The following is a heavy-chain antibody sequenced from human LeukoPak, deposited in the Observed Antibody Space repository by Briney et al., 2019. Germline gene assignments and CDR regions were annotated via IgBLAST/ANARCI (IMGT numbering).Heavy chain of an antibody. Sequence: SETLSLTRAVYGGSLSGYYWSWIRQPPGKGLEWIGEINDSGSTNYNPSLKSRVTISVDTSKNQFSLKLSSVTAADTAVYYCARVAVVPAAPTFDYWGQGTLVTVSS. V-gene: IGHV4-34*01. CDR2: INDSGST. D-gene: IGHD2-2*01. CDR1: GGSLSGYY. CDR3: ARVAVVPAAPTFDY. J-gene: IGHJ4*02.